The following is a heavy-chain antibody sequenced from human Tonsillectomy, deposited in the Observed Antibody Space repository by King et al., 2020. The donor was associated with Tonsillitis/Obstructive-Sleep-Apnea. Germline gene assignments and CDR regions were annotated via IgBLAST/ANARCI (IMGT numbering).Heavy chain of an antibody. CDR3: ERERGDLHYWYFDL. CDR2: ISSSSSTI. D-gene: IGHD2-21*02. V-gene: IGHV3-48*02. J-gene: IGHJ2*01. CDR1: GFTFSSYS. Sequence: VQLVESGGGLVQPGGSLRLSCAASGFTFSSYSMNWVRQAPGKGLEWVSYISSSSSTIYYADSVKGRFTISRDNAKNSLYLQMNSLREEDTAVYYCERERGDLHYWYFDLWGRGTLVTVPS.